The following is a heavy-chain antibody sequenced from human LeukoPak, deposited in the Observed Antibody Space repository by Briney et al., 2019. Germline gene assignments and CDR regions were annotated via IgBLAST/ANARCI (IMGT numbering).Heavy chain of an antibody. D-gene: IGHD3-22*01. CDR2: IYYSGST. CDR1: GGSISSGDYY. J-gene: IGHJ4*02. Sequence: SQTLSLTCTVSGGSISSGDYYWSWIRQPPGKGLEWIGYIYYSGSTYYNPSLKSRVTMSVDTSKNQLSLKLSSVTAADTAVYYCARDYYDSSGYYYYLAYWGQGTLVTVSS. CDR3: ARDYYDSSGYYYYLAY. V-gene: IGHV4-30-4*01.